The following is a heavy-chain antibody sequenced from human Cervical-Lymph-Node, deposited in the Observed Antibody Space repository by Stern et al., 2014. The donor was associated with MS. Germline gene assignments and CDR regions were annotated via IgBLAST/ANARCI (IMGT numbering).Heavy chain of an antibody. D-gene: IGHD3-9*01. J-gene: IGHJ4*02. Sequence: EVHLVESGGGLVQPGGSLRLSCAASGFTFSSYAMRWVRQAPGKGLERVSAIRGSGGSTYYADSVKGRFTISRDNSKNTLYLQMNSLRAEDTAVDYCASTPYYDILTGYIRGWGQGTLVTVSS. CDR2: IRGSGGST. V-gene: IGHV3-23*04. CDR3: ASTPYYDILTGYIRG. CDR1: GFTFSSYA.